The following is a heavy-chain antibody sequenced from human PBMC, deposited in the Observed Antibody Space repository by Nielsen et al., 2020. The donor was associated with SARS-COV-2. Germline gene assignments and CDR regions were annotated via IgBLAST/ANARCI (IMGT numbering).Heavy chain of an antibody. CDR1: GGSISSGGYY. CDR3: ARDYYGDYFGY. J-gene: IGHJ4*02. CDR2: IYYSGST. Sequence: SETLSLTCTVSGGSISSGGYYWSWIRQHPGKGLEWIGYIYYSGSTNYNPSLKSRVTISVDTSKNQFSLKLSSVTAADTAVYYCARDYYGDYFGYWGQGTLVTVSS. V-gene: IGHV4-61*08. D-gene: IGHD4-17*01.